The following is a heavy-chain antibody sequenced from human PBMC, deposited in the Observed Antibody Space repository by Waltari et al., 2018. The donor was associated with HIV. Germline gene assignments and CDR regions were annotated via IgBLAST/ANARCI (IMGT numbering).Heavy chain of an antibody. CDR2: INDSGDT. D-gene: IGHD2-2*01. CDR1: GGSLSGYY. V-gene: IGHV4-34*02. CDR3: ARRPRLFSSNWYTDNWFDP. J-gene: IGHJ5*01. Sequence: YLQQRGAGLLKTSETLSLTCGVYGGSLSGYYWSWIRQSPGRGLEWIGEINDSGDTTCNPSLKSRVIVSLDTPTNTFSLNGSSVTAADTGVYYCARRPRLFSSNWYTDNWFDPWGQGTPVTVSA.